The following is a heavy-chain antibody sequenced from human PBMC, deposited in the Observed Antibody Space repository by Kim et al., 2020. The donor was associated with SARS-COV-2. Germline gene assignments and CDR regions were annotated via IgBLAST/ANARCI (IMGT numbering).Heavy chain of an antibody. CDR1: GFTFSSYW. D-gene: IGHD3-10*01. CDR2: IKQDGSEK. Sequence: GGSLRLSCAASGFTFSSYWMSWVRQAPGKGLEWVANIKQDGSEKYYVDSVKGRFTISRDNAKNSLYLQMNSLRAEDTAVYYCARDRLYYYGSGSYHDYWGQGTLVTVSS. J-gene: IGHJ4*02. V-gene: IGHV3-7*01. CDR3: ARDRLYYYGSGSYHDY.